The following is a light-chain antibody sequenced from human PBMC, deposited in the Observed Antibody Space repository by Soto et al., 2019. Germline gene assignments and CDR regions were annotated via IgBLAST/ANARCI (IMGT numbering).Light chain of an antibody. J-gene: IGKJ1*01. Sequence: DIQMTQSPSSLSASVVGRFTITCLASQSITTWLAWLQQKPGKAPKLLISDASTLESGVPSRFSGSGSGTEFTLTISSLQPDDFATYYCQQYNSYSRTFGQGTKVDIK. V-gene: IGKV1-5*01. CDR2: DAS. CDR1: QSITTW. CDR3: QQYNSYSRT.